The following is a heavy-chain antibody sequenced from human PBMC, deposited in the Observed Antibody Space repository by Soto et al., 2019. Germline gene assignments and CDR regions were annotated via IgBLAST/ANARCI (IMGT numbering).Heavy chain of an antibody. CDR1: GFTFSSYG. J-gene: IGHJ4*02. CDR2: ISYDGSNK. CDR3: AKDPRITMIVAPIGSYFDY. D-gene: IGHD3-22*01. V-gene: IGHV3-30*18. Sequence: GGSLRLSCAAPGFTFSSYGMHWVRQAPGKGLEWVAVISYDGSNKYYADSVKGRFTISRDNSKNTLYLQMNSLRAEDTAVYYCAKDPRITMIVAPIGSYFDYWGQGTLVTVSS.